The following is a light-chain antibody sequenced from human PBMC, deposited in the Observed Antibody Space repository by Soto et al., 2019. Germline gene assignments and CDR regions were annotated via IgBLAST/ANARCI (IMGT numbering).Light chain of an antibody. J-gene: IGKJ3*01. Sequence: EIVLTQSPATLSLSPGERATLSCRASQSVSSYLAWYQQKPGQAPRLLIYDASNRATGIPARFSGSGSGTDFTLTISSLEPEDFAVYYCQQRSNWSGGVFGPGTKVDIK. CDR2: DAS. CDR1: QSVSSY. V-gene: IGKV3-11*01. CDR3: QQRSNWSGGV.